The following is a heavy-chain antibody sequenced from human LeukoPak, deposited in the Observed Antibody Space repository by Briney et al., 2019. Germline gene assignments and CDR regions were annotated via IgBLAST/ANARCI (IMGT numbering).Heavy chain of an antibody. D-gene: IGHD3-9*01. V-gene: IGHV3-23*01. CDR2: ILGSGVTT. CDR3: AKWGDYDVLTGYYVPDY. J-gene: IGHJ4*02. CDR1: GFTFSNYA. Sequence: GGSLRLSCAASGFTFSNYAMSRVRQAPGKGLEWVSAILGSGVTTYYADSVKGRFTVSRDNSKSTLYLQMNTLRAEDTALYYCAKWGDYDVLTGYYVPDYWGQGTLVTVSS.